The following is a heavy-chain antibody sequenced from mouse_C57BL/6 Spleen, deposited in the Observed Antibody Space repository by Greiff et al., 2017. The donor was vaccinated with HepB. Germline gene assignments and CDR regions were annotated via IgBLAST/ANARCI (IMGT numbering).Heavy chain of an antibody. D-gene: IGHD1-1*01. J-gene: IGHJ2*01. CDR1: GYTFTSYW. CDR3: ARYSLHYYGSSYYFDY. CDR2: INPSNGGT. V-gene: IGHV1-53*01. Sequence: QVQLQQPGTELVKPGASVKLSCKASGYTFTSYWMHWVKQRPGQGLEWIGNINPSNGGTNYNEKFKSKATLTVDKSSSTAYMQLSSLTSEDSAVYYCARYSLHYYGSSYYFDYWGQGTTLTVSS.